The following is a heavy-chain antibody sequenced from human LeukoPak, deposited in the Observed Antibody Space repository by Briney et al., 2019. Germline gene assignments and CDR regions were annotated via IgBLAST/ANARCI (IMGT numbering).Heavy chain of an antibody. Sequence: GGSLRLSCAASGFTVSDNYMNWVRQAPGKGLEWVSVIYSGGSTYYAASVKGRLTISRDNSKNTLYLQMNSLRAEDTAVYYCARATVWWLPFDFWGQGTLVTVSS. CDR3: ARATVWWLPFDF. J-gene: IGHJ4*02. CDR2: IYSGGST. CDR1: GFTVSDNY. D-gene: IGHD5-12*01. V-gene: IGHV3-53*01.